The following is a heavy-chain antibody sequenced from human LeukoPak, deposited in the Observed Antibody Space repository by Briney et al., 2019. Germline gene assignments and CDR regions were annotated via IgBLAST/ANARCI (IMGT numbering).Heavy chain of an antibody. CDR2: INHSGST. D-gene: IGHD6-13*01. CDR3: ARVSSSWRYYFDY. V-gene: IGHV4-34*01. Sequence: SETLSLTCAVYGGSFSGCYWSWIRQPPGKGLEWIGEINHSGSTNYNPSLKSRVTISVDTSKNQFSLKLSSVTAADTAVYYCARVSSSWRYYFDYWGQGTLVTVSS. J-gene: IGHJ4*02. CDR1: GGSFSGCY.